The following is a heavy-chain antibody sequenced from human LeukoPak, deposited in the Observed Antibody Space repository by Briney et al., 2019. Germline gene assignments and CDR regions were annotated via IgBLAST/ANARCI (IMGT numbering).Heavy chain of an antibody. J-gene: IGHJ5*02. D-gene: IGHD2-21*02. CDR3: ATETALYWFDP. Sequence: ASVKVSCKASGYTFTSYYMHRVRQAPGQGLEWMGIINPSGGSTSYAQKFQGRVTMTRDTSTSTVYMELSSLRSEDTAVYYCATETALYWFDPWGQGTLVTVSS. CDR1: GYTFTSYY. CDR2: INPSGGST. V-gene: IGHV1-46*01.